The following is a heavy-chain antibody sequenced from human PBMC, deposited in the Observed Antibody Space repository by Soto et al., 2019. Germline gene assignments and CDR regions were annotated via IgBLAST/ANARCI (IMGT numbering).Heavy chain of an antibody. Sequence: SETLSLTCTVSGGSISSYYWSWIRQPAGKGLEWIGRIYTSGSTNYNPSLKSRVTMSVXXXXXXFXLXLXXXTAAXTAVYYCARLYDFWSGYGWFDPWGQGTLVTVSS. V-gene: IGHV4-4*07. CDR1: GGSISSYY. CDR3: ARLYDFWSGYGWFDP. CDR2: IYTSGST. D-gene: IGHD3-3*01. J-gene: IGHJ5*02.